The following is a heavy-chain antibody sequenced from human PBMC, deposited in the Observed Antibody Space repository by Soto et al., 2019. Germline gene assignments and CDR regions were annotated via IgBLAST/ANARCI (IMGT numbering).Heavy chain of an antibody. J-gene: IGHJ6*02. CDR1: GGTFSSYT. V-gene: IGHV1-69*08. CDR2: IIPILGIA. CDR3: ARDRGGYSVYDFVSDYYGMDV. D-gene: IGHD5-12*01. Sequence: QVQLVQSGAEVKKPGSSVKVSCKASGGTFSSYTISWVRQAPGQGLEWMGRIIPILGIANYAQKFQGRVKTTAGKSTSTAYMELSSLRPEDTAVYYCARDRGGYSVYDFVSDYYGMDVWGQGTTVTVSS.